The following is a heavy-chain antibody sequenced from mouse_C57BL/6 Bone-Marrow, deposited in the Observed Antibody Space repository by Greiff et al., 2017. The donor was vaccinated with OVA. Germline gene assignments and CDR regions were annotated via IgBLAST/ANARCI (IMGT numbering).Heavy chain of an antibody. CDR3: AWTTGTWFAY. CDR1: GFTFSDYG. V-gene: IGHV5-17*01. Sequence: EVQVVESGGGLVKPGGSLKLSCAASGFTFSDYGMHWVRQAPEKGLEWVAYISSGSSTIYYADTVKGRFTISRDNAKNTLFLQMTSLRSEDTAMYYCAWTTGTWFAYWGQGTLVTVSA. D-gene: IGHD4-1*02. J-gene: IGHJ3*01. CDR2: ISSGSSTI.